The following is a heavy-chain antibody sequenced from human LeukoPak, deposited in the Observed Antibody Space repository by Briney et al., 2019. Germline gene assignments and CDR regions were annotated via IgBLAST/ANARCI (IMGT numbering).Heavy chain of an antibody. J-gene: IGHJ4*02. CDR3: ARDSRMDSGYYYSFDY. CDR2: ISAYNGNT. D-gene: IGHD3-22*01. V-gene: IGHV1-18*01. CDR1: GYTFTSYG. Sequence: ASVKVSCKASGYTFTSYGISWVRQAPGQGLEWMGWISAYNGNTNYAQKLQGRVTMTTDTSTSTAYMELRSLRSDDTAVYYCARDSRMDSGYYYSFDYWGQGTLVTVSS.